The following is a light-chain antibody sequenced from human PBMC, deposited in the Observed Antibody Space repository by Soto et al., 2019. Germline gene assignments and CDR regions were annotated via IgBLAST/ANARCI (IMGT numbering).Light chain of an antibody. Sequence: DIQMTQSPSSLSASVGDRVTNTCRASQSISTYLNWYQQKPGKAPKLLIYGASSLQSGVPSRFSGSGSGTDFTLAISSLQPEDFATYYCQHSYNTPRTFGQGTKVEIK. V-gene: IGKV1-39*01. CDR2: GAS. CDR3: QHSYNTPRT. CDR1: QSISTY. J-gene: IGKJ1*01.